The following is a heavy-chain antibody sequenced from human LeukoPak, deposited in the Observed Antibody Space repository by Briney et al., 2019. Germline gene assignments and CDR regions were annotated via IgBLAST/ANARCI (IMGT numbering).Heavy chain of an antibody. CDR1: GFTFSSYA. V-gene: IGHV3-30-3*02. Sequence: GGSLRLSCAASGFTFSSYAMHWVRQAPGKGLEWVAVISYDGSNKFYADSVKGRFTASRDNSKNTLYLQMNSLRVEDTAVYYCAKMQWLATNYYWGQGTLVTVSS. D-gene: IGHD6-19*01. CDR3: AKMQWLATNYY. CDR2: ISYDGSNK. J-gene: IGHJ4*02.